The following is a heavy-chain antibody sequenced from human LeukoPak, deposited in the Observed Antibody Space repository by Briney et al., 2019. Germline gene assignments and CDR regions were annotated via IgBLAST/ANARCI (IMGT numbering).Heavy chain of an antibody. V-gene: IGHV5-51*01. J-gene: IGHJ3*02. CDR1: GFTFTTFW. CDR3: ARQLTTLRGFDI. Sequence: GESLKISCQGSGFTFTTFWIGWVRQLPGKGLEWMGIIYPGDSDIRDSPSFRGQVTISADKSINTAYLQWTSLKASDTAMYYCARQLTTLRGFDIWGQGTMVTASS. CDR2: IYPGDSDI. D-gene: IGHD4-11*01.